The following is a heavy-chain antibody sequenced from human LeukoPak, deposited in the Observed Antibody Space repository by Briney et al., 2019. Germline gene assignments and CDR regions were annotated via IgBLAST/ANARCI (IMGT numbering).Heavy chain of an antibody. V-gene: IGHV1-18*01. D-gene: IGHD2-2*01. CDR1: GYTFTSYG. CDR3: ARGDIVVGPGAFDI. Sequence: ASVKVSCKASGYTFTSYGISWVRQAPGQGLEWMGWISAYNGNTNYAQKLQGRVTMTTDTSTSTAYMELRSLRSEDTAVYYCARGDIVVGPGAFDIWGQGTMVTVSS. J-gene: IGHJ3*02. CDR2: ISAYNGNT.